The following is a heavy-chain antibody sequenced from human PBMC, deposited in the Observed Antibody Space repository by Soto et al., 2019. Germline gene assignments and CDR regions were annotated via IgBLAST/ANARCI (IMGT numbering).Heavy chain of an antibody. CDR2: ISGSGGST. CDR3: AKSDQDYDILTGYIDI. V-gene: IGHV3-23*01. Sequence: EVQLLESGGGLVQPGGSLGLSCAASGFTFSSYAMSWVRQAPGKGLEWVSSISGSGGSTYYADSVKGRFTISRDNSKNTLYLQMNSLRAEDTAVYYCAKSDQDYDILTGYIDIWGQGTMVTVSS. J-gene: IGHJ3*02. CDR1: GFTFSSYA. D-gene: IGHD3-9*01.